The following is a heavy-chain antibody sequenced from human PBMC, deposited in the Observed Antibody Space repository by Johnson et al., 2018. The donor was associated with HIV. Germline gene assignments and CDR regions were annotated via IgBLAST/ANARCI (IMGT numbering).Heavy chain of an antibody. CDR3: ARSSTWQLVPGFDL. J-gene: IGHJ3*01. V-gene: IGHV3-30*03. CDR2: LSYDLRNE. CDR1: GFTFDDYA. D-gene: IGHD6-13*01. Sequence: QVQLVESGGGLVQPGRSLKLSCAASGFTFDDYAMHWVRQTPGKGLEWVAILSYDLRNEDYGDSVKGRFSISRDNSNNTLFLQMNRLKSEDTAVYYCARSSTWQLVPGFDLWGRGTMVTVSS.